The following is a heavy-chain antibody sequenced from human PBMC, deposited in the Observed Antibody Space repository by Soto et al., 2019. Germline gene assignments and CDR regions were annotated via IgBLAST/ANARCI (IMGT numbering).Heavy chain of an antibody. Sequence: SETLSLTCAVYGGSFSGYYWSWIRQPPGKGLEWIGEINHSGSTNYNPSLKSRVTISVDTSKNQFSLKLSSVTAADTAVYYCARGSLIVKRTNWFDPRGQGTLVTASS. D-gene: IGHD3-22*01. J-gene: IGHJ5*02. CDR1: GGSFSGYY. V-gene: IGHV4-34*01. CDR2: INHSGST. CDR3: ARGSLIVKRTNWFDP.